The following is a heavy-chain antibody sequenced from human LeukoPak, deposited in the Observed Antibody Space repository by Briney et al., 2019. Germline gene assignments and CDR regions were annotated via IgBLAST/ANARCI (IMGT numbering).Heavy chain of an antibody. CDR3: ARAYSGYDFFDY. D-gene: IGHD5-12*01. V-gene: IGHV1-69*13. CDR2: IVPIFGTA. J-gene: IGHJ4*02. CDR1: GGTFSRYA. Sequence: SVTVSCKASGGTFSRYAISWVRQAPGQGLEWMGGIVPIFGTANYAQKFQGRVTITADESTSTAYMEVSSLRSEDTAVYYCARAYSGYDFFDYWGQGSLVTVSS.